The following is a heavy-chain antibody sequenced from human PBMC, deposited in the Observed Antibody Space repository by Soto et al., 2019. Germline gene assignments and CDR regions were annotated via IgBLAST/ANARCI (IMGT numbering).Heavy chain of an antibody. Sequence: QVGLVQSGAEVKEPGASVRISCEASGYTFTSYGIHWVRQAPGQRLEWMGWINTGSSNTRYSTEFQARVTIPKEKSASTAYMEMNSLRSEETAVYSCERAMSTSGYIYSDQWGQGTLVTVSS. CDR1: GYTFTSYG. J-gene: IGHJ4*02. CDR2: INTGSSNT. V-gene: IGHV1-3*04. D-gene: IGHD3-9*01. CDR3: ERAMSTSGYIYSDQ.